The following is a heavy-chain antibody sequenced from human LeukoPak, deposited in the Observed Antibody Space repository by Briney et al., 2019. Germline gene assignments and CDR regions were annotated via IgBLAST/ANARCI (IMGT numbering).Heavy chain of an antibody. CDR2: IYHSGST. J-gene: IGHJ4*02. V-gene: IGHV4-38-2*02. CDR1: GYSISSGYY. D-gene: IGHD2-15*01. CDR3: ARETPSEYCSGGSCYLFDY. Sequence: SETLSLTCAVSGYSISSGYYWGWIRQPPGKGLEWIGSIYHSGSTYYNPSLKSRVTISVDTSKNQFSLMLSSVTAADTAVYYCARETPSEYCSGGSCYLFDYWGQGTLVTVSS.